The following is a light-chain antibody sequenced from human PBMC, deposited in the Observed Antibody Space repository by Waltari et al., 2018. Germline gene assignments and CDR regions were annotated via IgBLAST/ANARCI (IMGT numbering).Light chain of an antibody. Sequence: QSVLTQPPSASGTPGQRVTISCSGSNSNIGSNTVNWYQQLPGTAPKLLISNNSQRPSGVPDRFSGSTSGTSASLAISGLQSEDEGAYYCAAWDDSLNGFYVFGTGTKVTVL. CDR3: AAWDDSLNGFYV. V-gene: IGLV1-44*01. CDR1: NSNIGSNT. CDR2: NNS. J-gene: IGLJ1*01.